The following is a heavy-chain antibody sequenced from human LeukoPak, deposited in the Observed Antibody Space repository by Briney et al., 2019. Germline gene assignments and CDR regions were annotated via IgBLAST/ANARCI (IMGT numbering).Heavy chain of an antibody. V-gene: IGHV3-21*01. CDR1: EFTFSSYS. J-gene: IGHJ4*02. D-gene: IGHD2-15*01. CDR2: ISSSSSYI. Sequence: GGSLRLSCAASEFTFSSYSMNWVRQAPGKGLEWVSSISSSSSYIYYADSVKGRFTISRDNAKNSLYLQMNSLRAEDTGVYYCARVVYCSGGSCYFDYWGRRTLVPVSS. CDR3: ARVVYCSGGSCYFDY.